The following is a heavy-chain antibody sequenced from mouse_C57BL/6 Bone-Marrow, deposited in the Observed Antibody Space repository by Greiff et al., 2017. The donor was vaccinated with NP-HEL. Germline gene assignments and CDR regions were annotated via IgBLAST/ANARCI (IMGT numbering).Heavy chain of an antibody. D-gene: IGHD1-1*01. CDR1: GFTFSDYY. J-gene: IGHJ1*03. CDR3: ATELRGYIDV. Sequence: EVQLVESGGGLVQPGGSLKLSCAASGFTFSDYYMYWVRQTPEKRLEWVAYISNGGGSTYYPDTVKGRFTISGDNAQNTQYLQMSRLKSEDTAMYYCATELRGYIDVWGTGTTVTVSS. CDR2: ISNGGGST. V-gene: IGHV5-12*01.